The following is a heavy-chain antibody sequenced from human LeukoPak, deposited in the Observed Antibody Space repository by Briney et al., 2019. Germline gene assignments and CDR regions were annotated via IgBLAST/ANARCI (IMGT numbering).Heavy chain of an antibody. CDR3: AKDRGYSGYDDT. D-gene: IGHD5-12*01. CDR2: ISGSGGRT. Sequence: GGSLRLSCAASGFTFSSYAMGWVRQAPGKGLEWVSAISGSGGRTYYADSVKGRFTISRDNSKNTLYLQMNSLRAEDTAVYYCAKDRGYSGYDDTWGQGTLVTVSS. CDR1: GFTFSSYA. V-gene: IGHV3-23*01. J-gene: IGHJ5*02.